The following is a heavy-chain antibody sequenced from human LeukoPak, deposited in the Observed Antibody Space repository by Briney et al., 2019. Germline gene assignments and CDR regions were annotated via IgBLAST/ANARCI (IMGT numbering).Heavy chain of an antibody. CDR3: ARGHSYTPIPFDY. V-gene: IGHV4-38-2*02. CDR2: IYHSGST. Sequence: SSETLSLTCTVSGYSISSGYYWGWIRQPPGKGLEWIGSIYHSGSTYYNPSLKSRVTISVDTSKNQFSLKLSSVTAADTAVYYRARGHSYTPIPFDYWGQGTLVTVSS. D-gene: IGHD2-2*02. CDR1: GYSISSGYY. J-gene: IGHJ4*02.